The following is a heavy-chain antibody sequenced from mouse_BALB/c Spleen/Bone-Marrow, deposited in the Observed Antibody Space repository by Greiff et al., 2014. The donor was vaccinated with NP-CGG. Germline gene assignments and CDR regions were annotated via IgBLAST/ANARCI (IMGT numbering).Heavy chain of an antibody. CDR1: GYSFTGYF. V-gene: IGHV1-20*02. CDR3: AREGGYYYGSSPDFDV. CDR2: IYPYNGDN. J-gene: IGHJ1*01. D-gene: IGHD1-1*01. Sequence: EVQLQQSGPELVKPGASVKISCTASGYSFTGYFMNWVMQSHGKSLEWLGRIYPYNGDNFYNQKFKGKATLTVDKYSSTAHMELQSLATENSAVYYCAREGGYYYGSSPDFDVWGAGTTVTVSS.